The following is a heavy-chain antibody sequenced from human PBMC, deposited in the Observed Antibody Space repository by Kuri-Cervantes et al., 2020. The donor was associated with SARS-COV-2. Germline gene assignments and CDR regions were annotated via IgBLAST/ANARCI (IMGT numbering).Heavy chain of an antibody. CDR1: GFSLSRYT. J-gene: IGHJ4*02. CDR2: ISGSGSYI. D-gene: IGHD3-3*01. CDR3: ARGTLRFLEWLPLDY. Sequence: GESLKISCAASGFSLSRYTMNWVRQAPGKALEWVSSISGSGSYIYYADSVKGRFTISKESGENSLYLHMNSLRGDDTAVYYCARGTLRFLEWLPLDYWGQGTLVTVSS. V-gene: IGHV3-21*01.